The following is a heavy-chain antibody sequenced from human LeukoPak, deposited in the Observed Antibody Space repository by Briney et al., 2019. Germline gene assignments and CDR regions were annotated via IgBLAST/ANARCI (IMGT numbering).Heavy chain of an antibody. CDR3: AKLQPIATIAVAVGVDY. Sequence: GGSLRLSCAASGFTFSSYGMHWVRQAPGKGLEWVAFIRYDGSNKYYADSVKGRFTISRDNSKNTLYLQMNSLRAEDTAVYYCAKLQPIATIAVAVGVDYWGQGTLVTVSS. V-gene: IGHV3-30*02. CDR1: GFTFSSYG. CDR2: IRYDGSNK. J-gene: IGHJ4*02. D-gene: IGHD6-19*01.